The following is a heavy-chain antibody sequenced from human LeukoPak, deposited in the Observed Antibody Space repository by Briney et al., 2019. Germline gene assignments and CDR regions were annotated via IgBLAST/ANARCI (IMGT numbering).Heavy chain of an antibody. CDR2: TRNKATNYTT. CDR3: ASVPLLRGYDSSGYYPDY. Sequence: GGSLSHSRAASRLTYRDYYMDWVRQAGGKEGEGVGGTRNKATNYTTEYASSVKGRFTLSRVDSKNSLYLQMNSLKTEDTAVYYCASVPLLRGYDSSGYYPDYWGQGTLVTVSS. CDR1: RLTYRDYY. J-gene: IGHJ4*02. D-gene: IGHD3-22*01. V-gene: IGHV3-72*01.